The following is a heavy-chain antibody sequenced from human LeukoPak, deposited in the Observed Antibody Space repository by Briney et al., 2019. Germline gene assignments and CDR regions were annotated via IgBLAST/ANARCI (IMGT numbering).Heavy chain of an antibody. CDR1: GFTFSSYS. CDR2: ISSSSSYI. J-gene: IGHJ4*02. CDR3: ARGGELGDDFDY. D-gene: IGHD7-27*01. V-gene: IGHV3-21*01. Sequence: PGGSLRLSCAASGFTFSSYSMNWVRQAPGKGLEWVSSISSSSSYIYYADSVKGRFTISRDNAKNSLYLQMNSLRAEDTAVYYCARGGELGDDFDYWGQGTLVTVSS.